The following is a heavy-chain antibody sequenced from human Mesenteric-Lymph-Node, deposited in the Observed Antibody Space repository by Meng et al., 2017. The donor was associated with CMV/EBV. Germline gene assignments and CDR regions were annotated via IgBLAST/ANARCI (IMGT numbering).Heavy chain of an antibody. J-gene: IGHJ6*02. D-gene: IGHD3-3*01. V-gene: IGHV3-48*04. CDR1: GFTFSRYG. CDR3: ARGSSSWSGYFWRDYGMDV. Sequence: GESLKISCAASGFTFSRYGMHWVRQAPGKGLEWISSISSSSSSVYYADSVKGRFTISRDNAKNSLHLQMNSLRAEDTAVYYCARGSSSWSGYFWRDYGMDVWGQGTTVTVSS. CDR2: ISSSSSSV.